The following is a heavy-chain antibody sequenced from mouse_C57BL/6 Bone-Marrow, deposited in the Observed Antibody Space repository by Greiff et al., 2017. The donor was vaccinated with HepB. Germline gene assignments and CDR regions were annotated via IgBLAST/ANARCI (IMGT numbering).Heavy chain of an antibody. Sequence: EVKLVESGGGLVKPGGSLKLSCAASGFTFSSYAMSWVRQTPEKRLEWVATISDGGSYTYYPDNVKGRFTISRDNAKNNLYLQMSHLKSEDTAKYYCARDRGTTVVRAMDYWGRGTSVTVSS. D-gene: IGHD1-1*01. V-gene: IGHV5-4*01. CDR1: GFTFSSYA. J-gene: IGHJ4*01. CDR3: ARDRGTTVVRAMDY. CDR2: ISDGGSYT.